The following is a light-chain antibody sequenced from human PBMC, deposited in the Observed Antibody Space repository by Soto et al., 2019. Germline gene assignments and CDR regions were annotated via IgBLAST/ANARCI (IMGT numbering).Light chain of an antibody. Sequence: IQMTQSPFSLSASVGDRVTMTCRASQTISSWLAWYQQKPGKAPKLLIYKASTLKSRVPSRFSGSGSGTEFTLTISGLLPEDFATYHCQQLNTLPFTFGQGTRLEIK. CDR2: KAS. J-gene: IGKJ5*01. CDR3: QQLNTLPFT. CDR1: QTISSW. V-gene: IGKV1-5*03.